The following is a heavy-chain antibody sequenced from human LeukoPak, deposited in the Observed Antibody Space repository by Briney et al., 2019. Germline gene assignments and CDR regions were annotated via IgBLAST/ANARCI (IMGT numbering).Heavy chain of an antibody. Sequence: SETLSLTCTVSGGSISSYYWSWIRQPPGKGLEWIGYIYYSGSTNYNPSLKSRVTISVDTSKNQSSLKLSSVTAADTAVYYCARTSCSGGSCALDFDYWGQGTLVTVSS. CDR2: IYYSGST. CDR1: GGSISSYY. J-gene: IGHJ4*02. V-gene: IGHV4-59*01. D-gene: IGHD2-15*01. CDR3: ARTSCSGGSCALDFDY.